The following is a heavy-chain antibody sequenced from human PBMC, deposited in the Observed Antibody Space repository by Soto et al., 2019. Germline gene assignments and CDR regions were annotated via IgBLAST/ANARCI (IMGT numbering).Heavy chain of an antibody. CDR2: ISGSGGST. CDR1: GFTFSSYA. V-gene: IGHV3-23*01. D-gene: IGHD6-19*01. Sequence: EVQLLESGGGLVQPGGSLRLSCAASGFTFSSYAMRWVRQAPGKGLEWVSAISGSGGSTYYADSVKGRFTISRDHYKNTLHLQRTGLRAEDTAVYYCAKSQIAGAGTSFDYWGQGTLVTVSS. CDR3: AKSQIAGAGTSFDY. J-gene: IGHJ4*02.